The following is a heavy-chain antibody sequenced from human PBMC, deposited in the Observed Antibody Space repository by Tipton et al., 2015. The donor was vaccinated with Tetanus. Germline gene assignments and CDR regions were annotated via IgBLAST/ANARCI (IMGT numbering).Heavy chain of an antibody. CDR2: ITWDGRLI. D-gene: IGHD3-9*01. V-gene: IGHV3-9*01. Sequence: SLRLSCVVSGFNFDDYAMHWVRQVPGKGLQWVSAITWDGRLIAYADSVKGRFTMSRDNAKNSLYLQMNSLRAEDTSIYYCVKDLWVGFETGYGTQGGMSVRGQGTSVTGS. CDR3: VKDLWVGFETGYGTQGGMSV. CDR1: GFNFDDYA. J-gene: IGHJ6*02.